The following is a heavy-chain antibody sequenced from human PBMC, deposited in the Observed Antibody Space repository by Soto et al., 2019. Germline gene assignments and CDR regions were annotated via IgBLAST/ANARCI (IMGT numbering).Heavy chain of an antibody. D-gene: IGHD2-21*02. CDR3: SFGSFVTHYSYYPIHV. Sequence: PSETLSLTCAVSSDSISRSHWLTWVRQSPGKGLEWLGDIYYSGSVYYNPSLRSRISISMDKSNNQFSLNLSSVTAADTAVYYCSFGSFVTHYSYYPIHVSGTGTPVTVS. J-gene: IGHJ6*03. V-gene: IGHV4-4*02. CDR1: SDSISRSHW. CDR2: IYYSGSV.